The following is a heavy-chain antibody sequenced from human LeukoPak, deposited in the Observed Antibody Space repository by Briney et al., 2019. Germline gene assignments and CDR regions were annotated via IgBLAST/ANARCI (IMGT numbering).Heavy chain of an antibody. V-gene: IGHV1-69*13. CDR3: ARAGDTAMVSSYYYYGMDV. CDR1: VGTFSSYA. CDR2: IIPIFGTA. J-gene: IGHJ6*02. D-gene: IGHD5-18*01. Sequence: ASVKVSCKASVGTFSSYAISWVRQAPGQGLEWMGGIIPIFGTANYAQKFQGRVTITADESTSTAYMELSSLRSEDTAVYYCARAGDTAMVSSYYYYGMDVWGQGTTVTVSS.